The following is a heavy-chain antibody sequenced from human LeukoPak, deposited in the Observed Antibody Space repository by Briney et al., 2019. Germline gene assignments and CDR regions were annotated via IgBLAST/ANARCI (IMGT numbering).Heavy chain of an antibody. CDR3: ARHYGESYMT. V-gene: IGHV4-38-2*01. J-gene: IGHJ5*02. CDR2: IYHSGST. CDR1: GYSISSGYY. Sequence: SETLSLTCAVSGYSISSGYYWGWIRQPPGKGLAWIGSIYHSGSTYYNPSLKSRVTISVDTSKNQFSLKLSSVTAADTAVYYCARHYGESYMTWGQGTLVTVSS. D-gene: IGHD3-10*01.